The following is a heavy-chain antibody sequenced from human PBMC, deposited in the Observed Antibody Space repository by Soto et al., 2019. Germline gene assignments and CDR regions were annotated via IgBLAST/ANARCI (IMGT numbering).Heavy chain of an antibody. CDR1: GFPFSYSW. CDR2: IKSETDGGTT. CDR3: VIYDYIWGTYRVRWAY. D-gene: IGHD3-16*02. J-gene: IGHJ4*02. Sequence: EVQLMESGGGLVNPGGSLRLSCVASGFPFSYSWMSWVRQAPGKGLAWVARIKSETDGGTTDYAAPVEARFTIAREDSKNTLDLQRNSMTTEDTVVYYCVIYDYIWGTYRVRWAYWGQGTLVTVSS. V-gene: IGHV3-15*01.